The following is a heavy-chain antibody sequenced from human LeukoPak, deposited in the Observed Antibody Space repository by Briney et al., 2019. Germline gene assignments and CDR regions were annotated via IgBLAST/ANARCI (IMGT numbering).Heavy chain of an antibody. CDR2: INSNGGST. Sequence: PGGSLRASCSASGFAFSNYATHWVRQAPGKGLEYVAGINSNGGSTFYADSVKGRFTMSGDNSKNTLYLQMSSLRAEDTAVYYCVKGTSTKYYYYGMDVWGQGTTVTVSS. V-gene: IGHV3-64D*06. CDR3: VKGTSTKYYYYGMDV. J-gene: IGHJ6*02. CDR1: GFAFSNYA. D-gene: IGHD2-2*01.